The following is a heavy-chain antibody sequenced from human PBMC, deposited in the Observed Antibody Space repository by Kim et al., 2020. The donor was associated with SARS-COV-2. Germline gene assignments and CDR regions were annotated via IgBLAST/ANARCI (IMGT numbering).Heavy chain of an antibody. D-gene: IGHD6-6*01. J-gene: IGHJ6*03. Sequence: SETLSLTCTVSGGSISSYYWSWIRQPPGKGLEWIGYIYYSGSTNYNPSLKSRVTISVDTSKNQFSLKLSSVTAADTAVYYCARRGVAARSYYYYYMDVWGKGTTVTVSS. CDR1: GGSISSYY. V-gene: IGHV4-59*08. CDR3: ARRGVAARSYYYYYMDV. CDR2: IYYSGST.